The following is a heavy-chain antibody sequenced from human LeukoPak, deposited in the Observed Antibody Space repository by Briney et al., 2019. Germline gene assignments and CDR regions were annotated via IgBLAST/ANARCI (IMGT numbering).Heavy chain of an antibody. CDR2: INPNSGGT. CDR3: AREVVLVAVTNWIDP. CDR1: GYTFTGYY. Sequence: GASVKVSCKASGYTFTGYYIHWVRQAPGQGLEWMGWINPNSGGTNYAQKFQGRVTMTRDTSITTAYMEVSGLRSDDTAVYYCAREVVLVAVTNWIDPWGQGTLVTVSS. J-gene: IGHJ5*02. V-gene: IGHV1-2*02. D-gene: IGHD2-15*01.